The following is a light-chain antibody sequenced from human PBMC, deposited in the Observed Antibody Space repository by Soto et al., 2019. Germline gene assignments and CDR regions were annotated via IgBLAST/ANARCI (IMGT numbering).Light chain of an antibody. CDR3: QQYQSYPLT. CDR1: QSFSTW. V-gene: IGKV1-5*03. CDR2: KAS. J-gene: IGKJ4*01. Sequence: DIQMTQSPSTLSASVGDRVTITCRASQSFSTWLAWYQQKPGKAPKLLIYKASSLETGVPPRFSGSGSGTEFTLTISSLQPDDFATYSCQQYQSYPLTFGGGTKVEIK.